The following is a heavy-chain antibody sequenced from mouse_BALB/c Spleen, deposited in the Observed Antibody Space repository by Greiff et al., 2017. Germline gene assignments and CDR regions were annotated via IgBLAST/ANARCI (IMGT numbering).Heavy chain of an antibody. J-gene: IGHJ1*01. D-gene: IGHD1-1*01. Sequence: EVQGVESGGGLVQPGGSLRLSCATSGFTFSDFYMEWVRQPPGKRLEWIAASRNKANDYTTEYSASVKGRFIVSRDTSQSILYLQMNALRAEDTAIYYCARDALSYYGSSYWYFDVWGAGTTVTVSS. CDR1: GFTFSDFY. V-gene: IGHV7-1*02. CDR2: SRNKANDYTT. CDR3: ARDALSYYGSSYWYFDV.